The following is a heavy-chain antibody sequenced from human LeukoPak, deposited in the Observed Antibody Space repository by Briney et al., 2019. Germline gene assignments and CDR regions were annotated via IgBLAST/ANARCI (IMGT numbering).Heavy chain of an antibody. CDR1: GFTFTSFS. Sequence: GGSLRLSCAASGFTFTSFSMNWVRQAPGKGLEWVSSITSSSNYIYYASSVRGRFTISRDNAKNSLYLQMNSLRAEDTAVYYCARDLRLWGQGTLVTVSS. CDR3: ARDLRL. CDR2: ITSSSNYI. V-gene: IGHV3-21*01. J-gene: IGHJ4*02.